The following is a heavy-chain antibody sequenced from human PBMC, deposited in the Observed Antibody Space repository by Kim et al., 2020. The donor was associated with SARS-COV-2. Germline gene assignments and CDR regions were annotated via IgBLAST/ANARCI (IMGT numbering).Heavy chain of an antibody. CDR1: GFTISTYA. J-gene: IGHJ4*02. CDR3: ATPHYYGSGSGDY. CDR2: ISSSGDST. D-gene: IGHD3-10*01. V-gene: IGHV3-23*01. Sequence: GGSLRLSCAASGFTISTYAMSWVRQAPGKGLEWVSGISSSGDSTYYADSVRGRFTISRDNSKSTLYLQMNSLRDDDTAVYYCATPHYYGSGSGDYWGQGTLVTVSS.